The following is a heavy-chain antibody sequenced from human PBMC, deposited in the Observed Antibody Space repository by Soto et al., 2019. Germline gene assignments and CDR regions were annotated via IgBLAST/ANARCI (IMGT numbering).Heavy chain of an antibody. V-gene: IGHV3-21*01. CDR3: ARDLGSGYDTYYFDY. J-gene: IGHJ4*02. D-gene: IGHD5-12*01. Sequence: EVQLVESGGGLVKPGGSLRLSCAASGFTFSSYSMNWVRQAPGKGLEWVSSISSSSSYIYYADSVKGRFTISRDNAKNSLYLQMNSLRAEDTAVYYCARDLGSGYDTYYFDYWGQGTLVTVSS. CDR1: GFTFSSYS. CDR2: ISSSSSYI.